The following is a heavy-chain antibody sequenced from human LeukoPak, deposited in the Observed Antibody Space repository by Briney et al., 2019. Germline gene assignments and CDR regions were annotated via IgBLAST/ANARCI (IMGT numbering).Heavy chain of an antibody. Sequence: GGSLRLSCAASGFTFSSYAMSWVRQAPGKGLEWVSAISGSGGSTYYADSVKGRFTISRDNYKNTLYLQMNSLRAEDTAVYYCAKSRSGRTAFDYWGQGTLVTVSS. J-gene: IGHJ4*02. D-gene: IGHD2-15*01. V-gene: IGHV3-23*01. CDR3: AKSRSGRTAFDY. CDR1: GFTFSSYA. CDR2: ISGSGGST.